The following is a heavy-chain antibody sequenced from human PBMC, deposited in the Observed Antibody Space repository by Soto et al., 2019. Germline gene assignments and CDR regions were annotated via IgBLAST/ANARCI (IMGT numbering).Heavy chain of an antibody. Sequence: QVQLVESGGGVVQPGRSLRLSCAASGFTFSSYGMHCVRQAPGKGLEWVAVISYDGSNKYYADSVKGRFTISRDNSKNTLYLQMNSLRAEDTAVYYCAKGNYDILTGNYYYYGMDVWGQGTTVTVSS. CDR2: ISYDGSNK. D-gene: IGHD3-9*01. CDR1: GFTFSSYG. V-gene: IGHV3-30*18. CDR3: AKGNYDILTGNYYYYGMDV. J-gene: IGHJ6*02.